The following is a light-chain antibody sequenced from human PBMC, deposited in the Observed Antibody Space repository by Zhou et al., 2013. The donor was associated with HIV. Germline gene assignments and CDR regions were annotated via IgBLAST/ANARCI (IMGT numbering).Light chain of an antibody. CDR1: QYISNY. V-gene: IGKV1-16*01. Sequence: DIQMTQSPSSLSTSVGDRVIITCRASQYISNYLNWFQQKPGQAPKRLIYGASTLQSGVPSRFSGGGSGTEFTLTISSLQPDDFATYYCQQYNSYLWTFGQGTKVEIK. CDR3: QQYNSYLWT. J-gene: IGKJ1*01. CDR2: GAS.